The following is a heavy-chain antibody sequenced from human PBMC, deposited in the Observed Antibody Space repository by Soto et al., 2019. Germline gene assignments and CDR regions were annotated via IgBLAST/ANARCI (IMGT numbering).Heavy chain of an antibody. CDR2: IWYDGSNK. CDR3: AREKQLWLRGCYYGMDV. D-gene: IGHD5-18*01. CDR1: GFTSSSYG. J-gene: IGHJ6*02. V-gene: IGHV3-33*01. Sequence: PGGSLRLSCAASGFTSSSYGMHWVRQAPGKGLEWVAVIWYDGSNKYYADSVKGRFTISRDNSKNTLYLQMNSLRAEDTAVYYCAREKQLWLRGCYYGMDVWGQGTTVTVSS.